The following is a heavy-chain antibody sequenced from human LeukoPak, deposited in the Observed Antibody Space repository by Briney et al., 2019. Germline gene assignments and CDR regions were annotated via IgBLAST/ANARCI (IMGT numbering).Heavy chain of an antibody. D-gene: IGHD2-2*01. Sequence: GEPLKISCKASGYSFGDYWIGWVRQMPGKGLEWMGMIYPDDPDTRYSPSFQGQVTISADKSINTAFLQWSILEASDTAMYYCAKSARGYCSSSSCFGYYGMDVWGQGTTVTVSS. CDR3: AKSARGYCSSSSCFGYYGMDV. CDR1: GYSFGDYW. CDR2: IYPDDPDT. J-gene: IGHJ6*02. V-gene: IGHV5-51*01.